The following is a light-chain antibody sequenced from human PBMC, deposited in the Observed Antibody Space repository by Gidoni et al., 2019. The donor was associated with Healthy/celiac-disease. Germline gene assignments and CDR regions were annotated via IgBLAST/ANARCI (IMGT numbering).Light chain of an antibody. J-gene: IGKJ4*01. CDR2: GAS. V-gene: IGKV3-20*01. Sequence: EIVLTQSTGTLTLSPGERATLSCRSSQSVSSSYVAWYQQKPGQAPRLLIYGASSRATCIPDRFSGSGSGTDFTLTISRLDPEDFAVYYCQQYGSSLSLTFGGGTKVEIK. CDR3: QQYGSSLSLT. CDR1: QSVSSSY.